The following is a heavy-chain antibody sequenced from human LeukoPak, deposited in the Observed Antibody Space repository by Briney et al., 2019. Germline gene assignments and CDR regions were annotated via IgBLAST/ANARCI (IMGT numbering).Heavy chain of an antibody. CDR3: ARGDSRWLHVPFDY. V-gene: IGHV3-30-3*01. CDR2: ISYDGSNK. D-gene: IGHD5-24*01. CDR1: GFTFSSYA. J-gene: IGHJ4*02. Sequence: GRSLRLSCAASGFTFSSYAMHWVRQAPGKGLEWVAVISYDGSNKYYADSVKGRFTISRDNSKNTLYLQMNSLRAEDTAVYYCARGDSRWLHVPFDYWGQGTLVTVSS.